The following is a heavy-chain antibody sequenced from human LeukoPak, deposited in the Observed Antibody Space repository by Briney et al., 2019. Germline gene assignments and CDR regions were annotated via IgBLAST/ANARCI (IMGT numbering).Heavy chain of an antibody. CDR3: AKDQSSDWYGYYYYYIDV. J-gene: IGHJ6*03. CDR2: INPNSGGT. D-gene: IGHD6-19*01. CDR1: GYTFTGYY. Sequence: ASVKVSCKASGYTFTGYYMHWVRQAPGQGLEWMGWINPNSGGTNYAQKLQGRVTMTRDTSISTAYMELSRLRSDDTAVYYCAKDQSSDWYGYYYYYIDVWGKGTTVTISS. V-gene: IGHV1-2*02.